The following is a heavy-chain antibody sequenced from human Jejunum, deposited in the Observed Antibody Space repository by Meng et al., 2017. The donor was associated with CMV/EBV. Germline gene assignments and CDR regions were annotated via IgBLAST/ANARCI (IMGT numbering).Heavy chain of an antibody. CDR3: ARVSGASWFDP. CDR2: INSEGSRT. Sequence: CAATGFTFSNYWMHWVRQVPGEGLVWVSRINSEGSRTDYADSVKGRFTISRDSAKNTLYLQMNSLRAEDTAVYYCARVSGASWFDPWGQGTLVTVSS. J-gene: IGHJ5*02. CDR1: GFTFSNYW. V-gene: IGHV3-74*01. D-gene: IGHD7-27*01.